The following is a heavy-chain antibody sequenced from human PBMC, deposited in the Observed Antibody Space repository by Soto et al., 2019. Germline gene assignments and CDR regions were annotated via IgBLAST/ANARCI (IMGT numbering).Heavy chain of an antibody. CDR3: ARGFNEATGVGDD. Sequence: GGSLRLSCATSGFTFSRYVMHWVRQPPGKGPEWVAQISSDGRTKFYADSVKGRFTISRDNSEDTVYVQMNSLRGDDTAVYLSARGFNEATGVGDDWGPGT. CDR1: GFTFSRYV. J-gene: IGHJ4*02. V-gene: IGHV3-30-3*01. D-gene: IGHD2-21*01. CDR2: ISSDGRTK.